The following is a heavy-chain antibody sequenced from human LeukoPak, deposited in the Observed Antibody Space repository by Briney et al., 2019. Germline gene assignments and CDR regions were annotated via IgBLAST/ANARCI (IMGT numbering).Heavy chain of an antibody. V-gene: IGHV3-23*01. CDR2: IGDNGGDT. CDR3: GRDWKLDY. J-gene: IGHJ4*02. Sequence: PGGSLRLSCAASGFTFSSYAMSWVRQAPGKGLEWVLAIGDNGGDTKYAVSVKGRFTISRDNSRSALYLQMNTLRVEDTAIYYCGRDWKLDYWGQGTLVTVSS. CDR1: GFTFSSYA. D-gene: IGHD1-1*01.